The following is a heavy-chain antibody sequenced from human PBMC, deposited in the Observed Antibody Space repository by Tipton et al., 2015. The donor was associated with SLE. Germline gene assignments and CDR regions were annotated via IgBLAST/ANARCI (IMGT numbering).Heavy chain of an antibody. CDR1: GGSISSYY. D-gene: IGHD3-22*01. V-gene: IGHV4-59*01. J-gene: IGHJ4*02. CDR3: ARVAPYYYDSSGYYYDY. CDR2: IYYSGST. Sequence: TLSLTCTVSGGSISSYYWSWIRQPPGKGLEWIGYIYYSGSTNYNPSLKSRATISVDTSKNQFSLKLSSVTAADTAVYYCARVAPYYYDSSGYYYDYWGQGTLVTVSS.